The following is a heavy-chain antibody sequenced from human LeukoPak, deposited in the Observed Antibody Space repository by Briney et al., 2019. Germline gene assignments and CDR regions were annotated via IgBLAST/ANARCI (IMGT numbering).Heavy chain of an antibody. J-gene: IGHJ6*02. CDR3: ARDWGSSGYYYYGMDV. Sequence: KTSETLSLTCTVSGASVNSGRYYWSWIRQPPGKGLEWIGYIYYSGSTNYNPSLKSRVTISVDTSKNQFSLKLSSVTAADTAVYYCARDWGSSGYYYYGMDVWGQGTTVTVSS. CDR2: IYYSGST. V-gene: IGHV4-61*01. D-gene: IGHD6-19*01. CDR1: GASVNSGRYY.